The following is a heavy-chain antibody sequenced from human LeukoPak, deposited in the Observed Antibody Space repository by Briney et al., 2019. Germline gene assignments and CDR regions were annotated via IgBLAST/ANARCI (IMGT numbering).Heavy chain of an antibody. J-gene: IGHJ4*02. D-gene: IGHD5-24*01. CDR2: IAYDGSNK. CDR1: GFTVSNFG. CDR3: ARDKYGYNTPIDY. V-gene: IGHV3-30*19. Sequence: GRSLRLACAAAGFTVSNFGMYWVRQAPGKGLEWVAVIAYDGSNKYHADSVKGRFTISRDNSKNTLYLQMHSLRLEDTAVYYCARDKYGYNTPIDYWGQGTLVTVSS.